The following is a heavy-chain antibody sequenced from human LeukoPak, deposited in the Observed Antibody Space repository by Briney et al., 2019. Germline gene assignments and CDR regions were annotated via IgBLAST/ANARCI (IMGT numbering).Heavy chain of an antibody. J-gene: IGHJ4*02. V-gene: IGHV3-53*01. CDR1: GFTVSSNY. CDR3: ARDTPYYYDSSGEFDY. Sequence: PGGSLRLSCAASGFTVSSNYMSWVRQAPGQGMERVSVIYSGGSTYYADSVKGRFTISIDNSKNKLYLQMNRLSAEDTAVYYCARDTPYYYDSSGEFDYWGQGTLVTVSS. D-gene: IGHD3-22*01. CDR2: IYSGGST.